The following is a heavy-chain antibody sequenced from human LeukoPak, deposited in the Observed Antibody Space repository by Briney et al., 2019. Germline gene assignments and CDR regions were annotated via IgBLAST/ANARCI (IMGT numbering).Heavy chain of an antibody. V-gene: IGHV3-21*01. CDR2: ISSSSYI. CDR1: GFTFSSYS. CDR3: ASGIVALEFDY. Sequence: PGGSLRLSCAASGFTFSSYSINWVRQAPGKGLEWVSSISSSSYIYYADSVKGRFTISRDNAKNSLYLQMNSLRAEDTAVYYCASGIVALEFDYWGQGTLVTVSS. J-gene: IGHJ4*02. D-gene: IGHD1-26*01.